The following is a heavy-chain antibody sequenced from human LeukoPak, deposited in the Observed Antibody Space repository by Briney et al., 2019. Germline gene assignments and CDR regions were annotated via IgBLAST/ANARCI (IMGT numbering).Heavy chain of an antibody. CDR3: ASGTPPEYYDFWSGYGDV. CDR1: GGSISSYY. J-gene: IGHJ6*04. V-gene: IGHV4-59*01. D-gene: IGHD3-3*01. CDR2: IYYSGST. Sequence: SETLSLTCTVSGGSISSYYWGWIRQPPGKGLEWIGYIYYSGSTNYNPSLKSRVTISVDTSKNQFSLKLSSVTAADTAVYYCASGTPPEYYDFWSGYGDVWGKGTTVTVSS.